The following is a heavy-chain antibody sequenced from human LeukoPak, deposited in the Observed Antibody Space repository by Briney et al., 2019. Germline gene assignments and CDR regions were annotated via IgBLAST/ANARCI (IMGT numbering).Heavy chain of an antibody. V-gene: IGHV3-74*01. CDR3: ARDRIVVVPAAIASFAFYYYGMDV. J-gene: IGHJ6*02. Sequence: GGSLRLSCAASGFTFKNYWMHWVRQAPGKGPVWVSRINDDGSGTSYADSVEGRFTISRDNAKNSLYLQMNSLRAEDTAVYYCARDRIVVVPAAIASFAFYYYGMDVWGQGTTVTVSS. CDR1: GFTFKNYW. CDR2: INDDGSGT. D-gene: IGHD2-2*01.